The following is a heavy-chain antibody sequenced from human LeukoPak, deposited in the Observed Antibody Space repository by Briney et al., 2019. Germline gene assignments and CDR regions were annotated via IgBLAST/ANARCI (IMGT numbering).Heavy chain of an antibody. J-gene: IGHJ3*02. CDR3: ARHGRGSSGGAFDI. CDR2: IYPGDSDT. D-gene: IGHD3-16*01. Sequence: GESLKISCKGSGYSFTNYWIGWVRQMPGKGLVRMGIIYPGDSDTRYSPSSQGQVTISADKSISPAYLQWSSLKASDTAMYYCARHGRGSSGGAFDIWGQGTMVTVSS. V-gene: IGHV5-51*01. CDR1: GYSFTNYW.